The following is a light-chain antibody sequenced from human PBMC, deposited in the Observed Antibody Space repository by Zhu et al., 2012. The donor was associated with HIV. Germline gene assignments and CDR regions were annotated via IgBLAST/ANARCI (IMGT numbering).Light chain of an antibody. Sequence: EIVLTQSPGTLSLSPGERATLSCRASQNVDNFLAWYQQKPGQAPRLLIFDASNRATGIPARFSGSGSGTDFTLTISSLQSDDFATYYCQQYNSYPRTFGQGTKLEIK. CDR1: QNVDNF. CDR3: QQYNSYPRT. J-gene: IGKJ2*01. V-gene: IGKV3-11*01. CDR2: DAS.